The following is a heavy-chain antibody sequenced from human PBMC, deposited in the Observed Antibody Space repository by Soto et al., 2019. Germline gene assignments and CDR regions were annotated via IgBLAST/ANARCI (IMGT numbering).Heavy chain of an antibody. V-gene: IGHV3-9*01. CDR2: ISWNSGSI. CDR3: ARGDRGAFDL. CDR1: GFTFDDYA. Sequence: GGSLRLSCAASGFTFDDYAMHWVRQAPGKGLEWVSGISWNSGSIGYADSVKGRFTISRDNAKNTVSLQMNSLRVEDTGVYFCARGDRGAFDLWGQGTMVTVSS. D-gene: IGHD2-21*02. J-gene: IGHJ3*01.